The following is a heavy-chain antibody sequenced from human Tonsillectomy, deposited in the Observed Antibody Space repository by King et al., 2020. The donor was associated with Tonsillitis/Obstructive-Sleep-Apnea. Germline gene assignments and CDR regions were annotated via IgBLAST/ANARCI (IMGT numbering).Heavy chain of an antibody. D-gene: IGHD3-3*01. CDR2: IRSKAYGGTT. Sequence: VQLVESGGGLVKPGRSLRLSCTASGFTFGDYAMSWFRQAPGKGLEWGGFIRSKAYGGTTEYAASVKGRFTISRDDSKSTAYLKMNSLKTEDTAVYYCTRDRAGVWSGRANDPWGQGTLVTVSS. CDR3: TRDRAGVWSGRANDP. J-gene: IGHJ5*02. V-gene: IGHV3-49*05. CDR1: GFTFGDYA.